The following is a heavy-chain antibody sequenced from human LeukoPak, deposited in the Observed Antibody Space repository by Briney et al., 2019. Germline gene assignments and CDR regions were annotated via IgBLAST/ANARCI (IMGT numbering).Heavy chain of an antibody. CDR2: ISSRSSYI. CDR1: GFTFSSYS. D-gene: IGHD3-22*01. CDR3: ARVGYDSSGYYEYFQH. J-gene: IGHJ1*01. Sequence: PGRSLRLSCAASGFTFSSYSMNWVRQAPGKGLEWVSSISSRSSYIYYADSVKGRFTISRDNAKNSLYLQMNSLRAEDTAVYYCARVGYDSSGYYEYFQHWGQGTLVTVSS. V-gene: IGHV3-21*01.